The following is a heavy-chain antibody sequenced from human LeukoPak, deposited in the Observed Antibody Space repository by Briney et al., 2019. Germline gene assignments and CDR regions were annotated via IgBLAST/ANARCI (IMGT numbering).Heavy chain of an antibody. D-gene: IGHD6-13*01. CDR1: GFTFSSYG. CDR3: AKDTDIAAAGYYFDY. Sequence: AGKSLRLSCAASGFTFSSYGMHWVRQAPGKGLEWVAVLSYDGSDKYYADSVKGRFTISRDNSKNTLYLQMNSLRAEDTAVYYCAKDTDIAAAGYYFDYWGQGTLVTVSS. V-gene: IGHV3-30*18. J-gene: IGHJ4*02. CDR2: LSYDGSDK.